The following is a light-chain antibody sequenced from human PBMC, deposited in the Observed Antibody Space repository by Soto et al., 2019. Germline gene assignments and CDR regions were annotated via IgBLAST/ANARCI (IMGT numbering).Light chain of an antibody. V-gene: IGKV1-39*01. Sequence: DIQMTQSPSSLSASVGDRVTITCRASQNIYRFLTWYQQKPGKAPKVLIYAASSLQSGVPSRFSGSGSGAEFTLTIRSLQPEDFATYYCQQAYSIPWGFCQGTKVEI. CDR2: AAS. CDR1: QNIYRF. CDR3: QQAYSIPWG. J-gene: IGKJ1*01.